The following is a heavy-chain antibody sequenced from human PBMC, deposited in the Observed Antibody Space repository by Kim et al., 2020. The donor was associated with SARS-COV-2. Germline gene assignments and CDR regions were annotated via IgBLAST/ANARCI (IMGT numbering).Heavy chain of an antibody. J-gene: IGHJ4*02. D-gene: IGHD2-2*01. CDR3: AKDVMGLGYCSSTSCSVFDY. Sequence: GGSLRLSCAASGFTFSSYGMHWVRQAPGKGLEWVAVISYDGSNKYYADSVKGRFTISRDNSKNTLYLQMNSLRAEDTAVYYCAKDVMGLGYCSSTSCSVFDYWGQGTLVTVSS. CDR1: GFTFSSYG. V-gene: IGHV3-30*18. CDR2: ISYDGSNK.